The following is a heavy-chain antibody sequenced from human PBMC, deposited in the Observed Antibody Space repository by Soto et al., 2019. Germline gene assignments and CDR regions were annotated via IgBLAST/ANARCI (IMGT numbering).Heavy chain of an antibody. J-gene: IGHJ4*02. CDR3: ARASAGTGFDY. V-gene: IGHV4-30-2*01. D-gene: IGHD6-13*01. Sequence: PSETLSLTCAVSGGSISSGGYSWSWIRQPPGKGLEWIGYIYHSGSTYYNPSLKSRVTISVDRSKNQFSLKLSSVAAADTAVYYCARASAGTGFDYCGQGTLVTVSS. CDR1: GGSISSGGYS. CDR2: IYHSGST.